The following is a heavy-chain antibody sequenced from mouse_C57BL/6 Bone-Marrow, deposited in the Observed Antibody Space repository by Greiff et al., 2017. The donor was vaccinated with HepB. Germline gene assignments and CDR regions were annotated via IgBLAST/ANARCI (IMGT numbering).Heavy chain of an antibody. CDR2: IDPETGGT. CDR3: TRSRGYGFAY. CDR1: GYTFTDYE. V-gene: IGHV1-15*01. Sequence: VQLQQSGAELVRPGASVTLSCKASGYTFTDYEMHWVKQTPVHGLEWIGAIDPETGGTAYNQKFKGKAILTADKSSSTAYMELRSLTSEDSAVYYCTRSRGYGFAYWGRGTLVTVSA. J-gene: IGHJ3*01. D-gene: IGHD2-2*01.